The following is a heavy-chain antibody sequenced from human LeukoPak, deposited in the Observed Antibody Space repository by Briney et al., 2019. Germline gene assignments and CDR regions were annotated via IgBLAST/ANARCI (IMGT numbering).Heavy chain of an antibody. J-gene: IGHJ4*02. CDR3: ASAEGSSYLSIFDY. CDR2: ISGSGGST. CDR1: GFTFSSYA. Sequence: PGGSLRLSCAASGFTFSSYAMSWVRQAPGKGLEWVSAISGSGGSTYYADSVKGRFTISRDNSKNTLYLQMNSLRAEDTAVFYCASAEGSSYLSIFDYWGQGTLVTVSS. V-gene: IGHV3-23*01. D-gene: IGHD5-12*01.